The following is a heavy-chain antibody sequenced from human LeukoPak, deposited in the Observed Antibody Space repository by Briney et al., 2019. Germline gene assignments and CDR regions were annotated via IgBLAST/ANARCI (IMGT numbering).Heavy chain of an antibody. Sequence: SETLSLTCTVSGGXISSYYCSWIRQPPGKGLEWIGYIYYSGSTNYNPSLKSRVTISVDTSKNQFSLKLSSVTAADTAVYYCARRITGDGYFDYWGQGSLVTVSS. J-gene: IGHJ4*02. CDR2: IYYSGST. CDR3: ARRITGDGYFDY. V-gene: IGHV4-59*01. D-gene: IGHD7-27*01. CDR1: GGXISSYY.